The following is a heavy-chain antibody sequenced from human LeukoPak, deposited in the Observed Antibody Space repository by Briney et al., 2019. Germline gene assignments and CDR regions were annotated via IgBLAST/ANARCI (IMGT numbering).Heavy chain of an antibody. D-gene: IGHD4-17*01. J-gene: IGHJ4*02. V-gene: IGHV3-30*02. CDR2: IRSDGSNK. CDR3: AKTLFTSYGDYLLGD. CDR1: GFTFSSYG. Sequence: PGGSLRLSRAASGFTFSSYGMHWVRQAPGKGLEWVEFIRSDGSNKYYADSVKGRFTISRDSFENSLYLQMNSLRAEDTAVYYCAKTLFTSYGDYLLGDWGQGTLVTVSS.